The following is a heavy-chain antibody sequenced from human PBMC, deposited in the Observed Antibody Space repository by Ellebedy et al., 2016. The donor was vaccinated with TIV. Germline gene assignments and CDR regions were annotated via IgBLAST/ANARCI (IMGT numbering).Heavy chain of an antibody. D-gene: IGHD2-21*01. V-gene: IGHV4-59*02. CDR3: ARVESLWWFDY. CDR1: GGSVSMYY. CDR2: AYYSGST. Sequence: SETLSLXXSVSGGSVSMYYWSWIRQPPGKGLEWIGYAYYSGSTNYNPSLKSRVTISVDTSKNQFSLKLSSVTAADTAVYYCARVESLWWFDYWGQGTLVTVSS. J-gene: IGHJ4*02.